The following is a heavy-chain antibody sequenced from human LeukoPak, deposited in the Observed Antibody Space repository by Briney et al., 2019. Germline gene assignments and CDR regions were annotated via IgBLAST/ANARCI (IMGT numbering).Heavy chain of an antibody. CDR2: INSDGSST. J-gene: IGHJ4*02. D-gene: IGHD5-18*01. Sequence: GGSLRLSCAASGFTFNDCYMSWVRQPPGKGLVWVSRINSDGSSTSYADSVKGRFTISRDNAKNTLYLQMNSLRVEDTALYYCARDAPGNTALDYWGQGSLATASS. V-gene: IGHV3-74*01. CDR3: ARDAPGNTALDY. CDR1: GFTFNDCY.